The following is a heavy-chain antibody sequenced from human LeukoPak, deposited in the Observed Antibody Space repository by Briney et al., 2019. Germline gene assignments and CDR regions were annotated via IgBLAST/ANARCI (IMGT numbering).Heavy chain of an antibody. D-gene: IGHD4-23*01. CDR2: INPKSGDT. Sequence: ASVKVSCKASGYTFTDYYIHWVRQAPGQGLGWMGWINPKSGDTNYEQKFQGRVTMTRDTSVSTAYMELSGLRSDDTAMYYCARVYYGGKTPSPGGHWGQGTLVTVSS. CDR3: ARVYYGGKTPSPGGH. J-gene: IGHJ4*02. CDR1: GYTFTDYY. V-gene: IGHV1-2*02.